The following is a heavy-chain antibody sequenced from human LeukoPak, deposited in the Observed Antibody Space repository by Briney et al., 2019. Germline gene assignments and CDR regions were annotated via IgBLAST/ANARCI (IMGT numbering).Heavy chain of an antibody. J-gene: IGHJ4*02. D-gene: IGHD5-18*01. CDR2: IIWNGGRT. CDR1: GFTFDDYA. Sequence: GRSLRLSCAASGFTFDDYAMHWVRQAPGKGLEWVSDIIWNGGRTGYADSVKGRFTISRDNAKNSLYLQMNNLRPEDTALYYCAKASGYSFGHFDYWGQGTLVTVSS. CDR3: AKASGYSFGHFDY. V-gene: IGHV3-9*01.